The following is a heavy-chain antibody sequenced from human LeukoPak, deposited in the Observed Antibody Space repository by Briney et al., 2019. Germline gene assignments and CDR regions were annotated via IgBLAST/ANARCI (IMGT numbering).Heavy chain of an antibody. Sequence: PGGSLRLSCAASGLTVSDAWVSWVRQAPGKGLEWVGFIRSKTYGGTGEYAASVKGRFTISRDDSKSIAHLQMNSLKTEDTAVYYCTRSESGTYKGGFDFWGQGTLVTVSS. CDR1: GLTVSDAW. CDR2: IRSKTYGGTG. V-gene: IGHV3-49*04. CDR3: TRSESGTYKGGFDF. D-gene: IGHD1-26*01. J-gene: IGHJ4*02.